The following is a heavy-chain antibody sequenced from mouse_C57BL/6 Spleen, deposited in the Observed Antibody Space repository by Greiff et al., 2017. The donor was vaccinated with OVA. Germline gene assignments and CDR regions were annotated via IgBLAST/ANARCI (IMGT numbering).Heavy chain of an antibody. CDR3: QIFHYCGSSYVDY. CDR2: IRLKSDNYAT. J-gene: IGHJ2*01. D-gene: IGHD1-1*01. V-gene: IGHV6-3*01. CDR1: GFTFSNYW. Sequence: EVQLVESGGGLVQPGGSMKLSCVASGFTFSNYWMNWVRQSPEKGLEWVAQIRLKSDNYATHSAESVKGRFTISRDDSKSSVYLQMNNLRAEDTGIYYCQIFHYCGSSYVDYWGQGTTLTVSS.